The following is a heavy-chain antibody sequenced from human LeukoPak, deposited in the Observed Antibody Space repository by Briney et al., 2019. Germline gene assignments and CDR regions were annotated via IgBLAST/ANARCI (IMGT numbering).Heavy chain of an antibody. CDR3: ARARVADY. CDR2: INHSGST. V-gene: IGHV4-34*01. Sequence: SETLSLTCAVYGGSFSGYYWSWIRQPPGKGLEWIGEINHSGSTNYNPSLKSRVTISVDTSKNQFSLKLSSVTAADTAVYYCARARVADYWGQGTLVTVSS. CDR1: GGSFSGYY. J-gene: IGHJ4*02.